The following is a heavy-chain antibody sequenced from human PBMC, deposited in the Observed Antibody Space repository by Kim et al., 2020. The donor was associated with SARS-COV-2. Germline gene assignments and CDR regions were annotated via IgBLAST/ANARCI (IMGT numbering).Heavy chain of an antibody. CDR3: TSGYCSGGTCYPQFDP. CDR2: IKRKGYNYAT. Sequence: GGSLRLSCAASGFTFSGSAMHWVRQAPGKGLEWVGRIKRKGYNYATAYAASVKGRFTISRDDSKNTAYLQMNSLKTEDTAVYYCTSGYCSGGTCYPQFDPWAQGTLVTVSS. V-gene: IGHV3-73*01. D-gene: IGHD2-15*01. CDR1: GFTFSGSA. J-gene: IGHJ5*02.